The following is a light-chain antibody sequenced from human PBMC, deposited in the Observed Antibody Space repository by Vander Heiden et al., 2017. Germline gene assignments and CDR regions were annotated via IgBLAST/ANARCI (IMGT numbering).Light chain of an antibody. CDR1: SSDVGGYDY. CDR2: DVS. V-gene: IGLV2-11*01. J-gene: IGLJ1*01. Sequence: QSALTQPRSVSGSPGPSVTISCTGTSSDVGGYDYVSWYQPHPDKAPKLMIYDVSKRPSGVPDRFSASKSGNTASLTISGLQAEDEADYYCCSYAGRYTYVFGTGTQVTVL. CDR3: CSYAGRYTYV.